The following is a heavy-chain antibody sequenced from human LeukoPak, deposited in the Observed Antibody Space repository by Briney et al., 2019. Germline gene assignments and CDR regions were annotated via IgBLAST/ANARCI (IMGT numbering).Heavy chain of an antibody. J-gene: IGHJ4*02. V-gene: IGHV3-48*03. D-gene: IGHD6-19*01. CDR2: ISSSGSTI. CDR3: ARAKIAVAVNFDY. CDR1: GFTFSGYE. Sequence: PGGSLRLSCAASGFTFSGYEMNWVRQAPGKGLEWVSYISSSGSTIYYADSVKGRFTISRDNAKNSLYLQMNSLRAEDTAVYYCARAKIAVAVNFDYWGQGTLVTVSS.